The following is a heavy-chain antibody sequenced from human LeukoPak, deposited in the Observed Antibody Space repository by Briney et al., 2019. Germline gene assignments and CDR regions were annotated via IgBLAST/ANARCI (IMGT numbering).Heavy chain of an antibody. V-gene: IGHV1-46*01. D-gene: IGHD4-17*01. J-gene: IGHJ4*02. CDR3: ARVSLRTPPYGDYFDY. Sequence: ASVKVSCKASGYTFTSYDINWVRQAPGQGLEWMGIINPSGGSTSYAQKFQGRVTMTRDMSTSTVYMELSSLRSEDTAVYYCARVSLRTPPYGDYFDYWGQGTLVTVPS. CDR1: GYTFTSYD. CDR2: INPSGGST.